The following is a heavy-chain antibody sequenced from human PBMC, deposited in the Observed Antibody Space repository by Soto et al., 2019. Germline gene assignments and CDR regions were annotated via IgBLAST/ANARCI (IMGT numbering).Heavy chain of an antibody. V-gene: IGHV5-10-1*01. CDR2: IDLSDSYA. Sequence: GESLKISCKGSGYSFTSYWISWVRQMPGKGLEWMGRIDLSDSYAKYSPSFQGHVTISVDKSISTAYLQWSSLKASDTAFYYCARQYYYGSGSYPYYFDYWGQGTLVTV. D-gene: IGHD3-10*01. CDR1: GYSFTSYW. CDR3: ARQYYYGSGSYPYYFDY. J-gene: IGHJ4*02.